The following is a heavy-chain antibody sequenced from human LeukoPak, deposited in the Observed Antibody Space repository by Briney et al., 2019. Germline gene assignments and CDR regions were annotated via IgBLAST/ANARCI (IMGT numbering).Heavy chain of an antibody. CDR3: ARWFCVSNTCYHMDV. CDR1: GGSISTYY. J-gene: IGHJ6*03. D-gene: IGHD4-11*01. V-gene: IGHV4-59*07. Sequence: SDPLSLTCTVSGGSISTYYWSWIRQPPGEGLEWFGYIYPSGHTIYNPSLQSRVTMSEDTSKNQLSLRLSSVTAADTAVYYCARWFCVSNTCYHMDVWGGGTADSVSS. CDR2: IYPSGHT.